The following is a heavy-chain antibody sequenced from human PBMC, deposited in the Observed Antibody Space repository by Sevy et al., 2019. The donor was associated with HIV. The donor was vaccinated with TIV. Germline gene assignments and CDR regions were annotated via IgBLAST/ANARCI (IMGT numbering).Heavy chain of an antibody. CDR1: EFTFSDYT. V-gene: IGHV3-21*06. Sequence: GGSLRLSCAASEFTFSDYTMNWVRQVPGKGLEWVSSISSGSSYISYADSVKGRFTISRDNAENLLFLQMNSLRAEDTAVYYCVRDRDYYGSGSFDYWGQGTLVTVSS. D-gene: IGHD3-10*01. CDR3: VRDRDYYGSGSFDY. J-gene: IGHJ4*02. CDR2: ISSGSSYI.